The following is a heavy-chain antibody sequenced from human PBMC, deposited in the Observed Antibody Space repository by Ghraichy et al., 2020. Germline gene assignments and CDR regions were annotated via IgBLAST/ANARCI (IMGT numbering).Heavy chain of an antibody. CDR1: GYTFTSYY. CDR3: ARGQGYNWNDGPSWRYFGY. Sequence: ASVKVSCKASGYTFTSYYMHWVRQAPGQGLEWMGIINPSGGSTSYAQKFQGRVTMTRDTSTSTVYMELSSLRSEDTAVYYCARGQGYNWNDGPSWRYFGYWGQGTLVTVSS. V-gene: IGHV1-46*01. J-gene: IGHJ4*02. D-gene: IGHD1-20*01. CDR2: INPSGGST.